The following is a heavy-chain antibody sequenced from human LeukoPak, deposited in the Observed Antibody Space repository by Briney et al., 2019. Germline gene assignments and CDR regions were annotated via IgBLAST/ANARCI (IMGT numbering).Heavy chain of an antibody. CDR3: ARGCSSTNYAFDI. CDR1: GGSISSYY. D-gene: IGHD2-2*01. J-gene: IGHJ3*02. V-gene: IGHV4-59*01. Sequence: PSETLSLTCTVSGGSISSYYWSWIRQPPGKGLEWIGYIYYSGSTNYNPSLKSRVTISVDTSKNQFSLKLSSVTAADTAVYYCARGCSSTNYAFDIWGKGTMVTVSS. CDR2: IYYSGST.